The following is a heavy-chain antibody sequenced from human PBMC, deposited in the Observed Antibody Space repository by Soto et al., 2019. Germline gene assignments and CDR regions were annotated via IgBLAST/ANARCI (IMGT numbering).Heavy chain of an antibody. Sequence: QVQLVESGGGVVQPGRSLRLSCAASGFTFSTYAMHWVRQAPGKGLEWVAVISYEGNNKYYADSVKGRFTISRDNSKNTLYLQMNSLRAEDTAVYYCARVLKPNDYSYWYFDLWGRGTLVTVSS. CDR2: ISYEGNNK. V-gene: IGHV3-30-3*01. CDR1: GFTFSTYA. D-gene: IGHD4-4*01. CDR3: ARVLKPNDYSYWYFDL. J-gene: IGHJ2*01.